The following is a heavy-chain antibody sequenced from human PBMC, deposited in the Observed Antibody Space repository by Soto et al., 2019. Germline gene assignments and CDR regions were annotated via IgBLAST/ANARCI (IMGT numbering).Heavy chain of an antibody. CDR3: AAGFYYYGSGSYPYYFDS. D-gene: IGHD3-10*01. CDR1: GGSISSSNYY. V-gene: IGHV4-39*01. J-gene: IGHJ4*02. Sequence: SETLSLTCTVSGGSISSSNYYWAWIRQPPGKGLEWIGSIYYSGSTYYNPSLKSRITMSVDTSKNQFSLKLSSVTAADTAVYYCAAGFYYYGSGSYPYYFDSWGQGTLVTVS. CDR2: IYYSGST.